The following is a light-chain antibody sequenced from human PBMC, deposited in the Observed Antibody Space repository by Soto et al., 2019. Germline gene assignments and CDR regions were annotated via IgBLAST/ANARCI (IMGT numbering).Light chain of an antibody. V-gene: IGKV3-20*01. CDR3: QQYGNPPPNA. CDR1: QSVSSSY. J-gene: IGKJ2*01. CDR2: GAS. Sequence: EIVLTQSPGTLSLSPGEIATLSCRASQSVSSSYVAWYQQKPCQAPSVLIYGASSRATGIPDRFSGSGSGTDFTLTISRLEPEDFAVYFCQQYGNPPPNAFGQGTTVEIK.